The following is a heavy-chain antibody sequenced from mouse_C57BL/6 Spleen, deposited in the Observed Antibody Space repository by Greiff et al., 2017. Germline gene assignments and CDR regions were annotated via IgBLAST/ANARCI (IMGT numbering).Heavy chain of an antibody. CDR2: IYPGDGDT. D-gene: IGHD2-1*01. V-gene: IGHV1-82*01. CDR3: ARGHDNYLQAWFAY. J-gene: IGHJ3*01. CDR1: GYAFSSSW. Sequence: QVQLQQSGPELVKPGASVKISCKASGYAFSSSWMNWVKQRPGKGLEWIGRIYPGDGDTNYNGKFKGKATLTADKSSSTAYMQLSSLTSEDSAVYFCARGHDNYLQAWFAYWGQGTLVTVST.